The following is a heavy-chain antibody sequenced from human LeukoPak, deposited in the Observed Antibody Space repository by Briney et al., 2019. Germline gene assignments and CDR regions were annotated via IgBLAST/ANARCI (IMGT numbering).Heavy chain of an antibody. Sequence: SSETLSLTCTVSGASISSYYWSWIRQPPGKGLEWIGYIYYSGSSNYNPSLKSRVTISVDMSKNQFSLNLSSVTAADAAVYYCARDGREATGGKNWYFDLWGRGTLVTVSS. V-gene: IGHV4-59*01. J-gene: IGHJ2*01. CDR3: ARDGREATGGKNWYFDL. D-gene: IGHD1-26*01. CDR2: IYYSGSS. CDR1: GASISSYY.